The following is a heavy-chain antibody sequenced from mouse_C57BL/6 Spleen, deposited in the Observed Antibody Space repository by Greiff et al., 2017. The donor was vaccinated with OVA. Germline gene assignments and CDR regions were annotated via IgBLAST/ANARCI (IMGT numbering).Heavy chain of an antibody. V-gene: IGHV1-61*01. J-gene: IGHJ3*01. CDR2: IYPSDSET. CDR3: AREDGYDRWFAY. Sequence: QVQLQQSGAELVRPGSSVKLSCKASGYTFTSYWMDWVKQRPGQGLEWIGNIYPSDSETHYNQKFKDKATLTVDKSSSTAYMQLSSLTSEDSAVYYCAREDGYDRWFAYWGQGTLVTVSA. D-gene: IGHD2-2*01. CDR1: GYTFTSYW.